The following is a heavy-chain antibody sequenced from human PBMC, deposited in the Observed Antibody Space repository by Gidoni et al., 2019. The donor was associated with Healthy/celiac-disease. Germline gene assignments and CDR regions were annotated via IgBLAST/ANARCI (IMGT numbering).Heavy chain of an antibody. J-gene: IGHJ4*02. CDR3: ARHVSGYSSSWTFDY. V-gene: IGHV4-39*01. D-gene: IGHD6-13*01. CDR2: IYYSGST. CDR1: GGSISSSSYY. Sequence: QLQLQASGPGLVKPSETLSLTCTVSGGSISSSSYYWGWLRQPPGKGLEWIGSIYYSGSTYYNPSLKSRVTISVDTAKNQFSLKLSSVTAADTAVYYCARHVSGYSSSWTFDYWGQGTLVTVSS.